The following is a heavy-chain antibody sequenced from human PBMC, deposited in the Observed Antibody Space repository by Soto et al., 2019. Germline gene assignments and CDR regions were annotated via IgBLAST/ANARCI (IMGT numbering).Heavy chain of an antibody. V-gene: IGHV1-69*13. CDR3: ARYYYDSSGYERYFDY. CDR1: GGTFSSYA. D-gene: IGHD3-22*01. J-gene: IGHJ4*02. CDR2: IIPIFGTA. Sequence: ASVKVSCKASGGTFSSYAISWVRQAPGQGLEWMGGIIPIFGTANYAQKFQGRVTITADESTSTAYMELSSLRSEDTAVYYCARYYYDSSGYERYFDYWGQGTLVTVSS.